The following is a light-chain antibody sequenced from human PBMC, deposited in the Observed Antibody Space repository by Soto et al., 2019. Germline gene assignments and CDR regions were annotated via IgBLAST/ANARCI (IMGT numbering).Light chain of an antibody. CDR2: AAS. Sequence: DIQMTQSPYSLSASVGARVTITCRASQGISSWLAWYQQKPEKAPKSLISAASSLQSGGPSRFSSSGSATDFTLTISSLQAEDFATYCCQQYNSNPRTFGQGTKVEIK. CDR3: QQYNSNPRT. V-gene: IGKV1D-16*01. J-gene: IGKJ1*01. CDR1: QGISSW.